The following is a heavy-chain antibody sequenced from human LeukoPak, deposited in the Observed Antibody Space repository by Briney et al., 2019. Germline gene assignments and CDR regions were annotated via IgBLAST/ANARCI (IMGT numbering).Heavy chain of an antibody. J-gene: IGHJ4*02. V-gene: IGHV1-18*04. CDR3: ARRSTLYSSGRFYFDY. CDR1: GYTFTGYY. Sequence: ASVKVSCKTSGYTFTGYYMHWVRQAPGQGLEWMGWISAHDGTRNYALKHEDRVTMTTDTSTSTAYMELRGLRSDDTAVYYCARRSTLYSSGRFYFDYWGQGTLVTVSS. D-gene: IGHD6-19*01. CDR2: ISAHDGTR.